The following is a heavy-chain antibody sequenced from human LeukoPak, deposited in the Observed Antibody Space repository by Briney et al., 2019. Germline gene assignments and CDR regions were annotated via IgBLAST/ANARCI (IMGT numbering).Heavy chain of an antibody. CDR3: ARDYYDSSGFGAFDI. J-gene: IGHJ3*02. CDR2: INPNSGGT. CDR1: GYXFTAYY. V-gene: IGHV1-2*02. D-gene: IGHD3-22*01. Sequence: ASVKVSCKASGYXFTAYYIHWVRQAPGQGLKWMGWINPNSGGTNYAQKFQGRVTMTRDTSISTAYMELSRLRSDDTAVYYCARDYYDSSGFGAFDIWGQGIMVTVSS.